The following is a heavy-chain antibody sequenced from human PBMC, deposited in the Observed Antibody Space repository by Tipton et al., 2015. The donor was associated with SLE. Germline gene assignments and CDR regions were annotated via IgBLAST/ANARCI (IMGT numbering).Heavy chain of an antibody. CDR1: GGSINSYY. Sequence: LRLSCTASGGSINSYYWSWIRQPPGKGLEWIGYIYYSGSTNYNPSLKSRVTISVDTSKNQFSLKLSSVTAADTAVYYCARLGTGIFDYWGQGTLVTVSS. V-gene: IGHV4-59*01. J-gene: IGHJ4*02. CDR3: ARLGTGIFDY. CDR2: IYYSGST. D-gene: IGHD1-1*01.